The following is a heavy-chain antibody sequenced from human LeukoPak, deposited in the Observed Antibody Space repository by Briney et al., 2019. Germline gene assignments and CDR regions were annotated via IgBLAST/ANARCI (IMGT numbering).Heavy chain of an antibody. Sequence: GGSLRLSCAASGFTFSSYAMSWGRQAPGKGLEWVSAVSGSGGSTYHADSVKGRFTISRDNSKNTVYLQMSSLRAEDTAVYYCAKDPEGADAYFDYWGQGTLVTVSS. CDR1: GFTFSSYA. CDR2: VSGSGGST. D-gene: IGHD1-26*01. V-gene: IGHV3-23*01. CDR3: AKDPEGADAYFDY. J-gene: IGHJ4*02.